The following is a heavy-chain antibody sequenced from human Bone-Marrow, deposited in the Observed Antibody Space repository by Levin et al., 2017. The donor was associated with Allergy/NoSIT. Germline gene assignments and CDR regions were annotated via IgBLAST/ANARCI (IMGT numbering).Heavy chain of an antibody. CDR2: IYHSGTT. Sequence: SETLSLTCAVSGHSISSGGYSWSWIRQSPGKGLEWIGYIYHSGTTYYNPSLNSRVTISLDRSKNQFSLRLSSVTAADTAMYYCARVDCSGGSCYPWYFDLWGRGTLVTVSS. V-gene: IGHV4-30-2*06. D-gene: IGHD2-15*01. CDR3: ARVDCSGGSCYPWYFDL. CDR1: GHSISSGGYS. J-gene: IGHJ2*01.